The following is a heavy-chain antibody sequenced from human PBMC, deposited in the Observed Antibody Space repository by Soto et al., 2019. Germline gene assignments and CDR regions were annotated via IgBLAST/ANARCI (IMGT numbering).Heavy chain of an antibody. V-gene: IGHV1-3*03. J-gene: IGHJ6*02. D-gene: IGHD3-22*01. CDR2: INAGNGNT. CDR1: GYTFTSYA. CDR3: ARPRGGSSGSPGHYYYGMDV. Sequence: ASVKVSCKASGYTFTSYAMHWVRQATGQRLEWMGWINAGNGNTKYSQKFQGRFTISRDNSKNTLYLQMGSLRAEDMAVYYCARPRGGSSGSPGHYYYGMDVWGQGTTVTVSS.